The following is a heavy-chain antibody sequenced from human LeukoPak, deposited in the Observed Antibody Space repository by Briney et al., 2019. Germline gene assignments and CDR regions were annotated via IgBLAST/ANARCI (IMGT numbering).Heavy chain of an antibody. J-gene: IGHJ3*02. D-gene: IGHD3-3*01. CDR3: ARDASSLILEWLSPPTAFDI. CDR1: GYTLTELS. Sequence: ASVKVSCKVSGYTLTELSMHWVRQATGKGLDWMGGVDSKDGESVYAQTFQGRVTMTEDTSTDTAYMELSSLRSEDTAVYYCARDASSLILEWLSPPTAFDIWGQGTMVTVSS. CDR2: VDSKDGES. V-gene: IGHV1-24*01.